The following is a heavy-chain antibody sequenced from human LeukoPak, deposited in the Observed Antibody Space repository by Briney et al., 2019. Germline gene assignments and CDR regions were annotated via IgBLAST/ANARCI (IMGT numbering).Heavy chain of an antibody. J-gene: IGHJ4*02. CDR2: IKSKTDGGTT. V-gene: IGHV3-15*01. Sequence: GGSLRLSCAASGFTFSNAWMSWVRQAPGKGLEWVGRIKSKTDGGTTDYAAPVKGRFTISRDDSKNTLYLQMNSPKTEDTAVYYCTTDRVTYYYDSSGYYDFDYWGQGTLVTVSS. CDR1: GFTFSNAW. CDR3: TTDRVTYYYDSSGYYDFDY. D-gene: IGHD3-22*01.